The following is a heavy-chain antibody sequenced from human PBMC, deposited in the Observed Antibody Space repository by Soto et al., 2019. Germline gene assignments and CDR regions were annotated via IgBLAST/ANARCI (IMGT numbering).Heavy chain of an antibody. CDR2: ISGSGGST. CDR3: AKGLIVGGNPTRDAFDI. J-gene: IGHJ3*02. D-gene: IGHD1-26*01. Sequence: PGGSLRLSCAASGFTFSSYAMSWVRQAPGKGLEWVSAISGSGGSTYYADSVKGRFTISRDNSKNTLYLQMNSLRAEDTAVYYCAKGLIVGGNPTRDAFDIWGQGTMVTVSS. CDR1: GFTFSSYA. V-gene: IGHV3-23*01.